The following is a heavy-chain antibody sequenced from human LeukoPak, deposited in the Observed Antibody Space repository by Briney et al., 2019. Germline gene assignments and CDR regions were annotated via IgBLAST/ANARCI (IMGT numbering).Heavy chain of an antibody. CDR3: ARNPPDY. Sequence: SETLSLTCAVSGYSISSGYYWGWIRQPPGKGLEWIGSIYHSGNTYYNPSLKSRVTISVDTSKNQFSLKLTSVTAADTAVYYCARNPPDYWGQEPWSPSPQ. J-gene: IGHJ4*01. V-gene: IGHV4-38-2*01. CDR2: IYHSGNT. CDR1: GYSISSGYY.